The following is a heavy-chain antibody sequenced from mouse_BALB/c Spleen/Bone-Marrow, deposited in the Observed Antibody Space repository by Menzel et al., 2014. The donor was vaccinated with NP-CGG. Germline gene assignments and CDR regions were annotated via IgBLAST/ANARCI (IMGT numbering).Heavy chain of an antibody. Sequence: EVKLVESGPGLVKPSQSLSLTCSVTGYSITSGYYWNWIRQFPGNKLEWMGYISFDSNNNYNPSLKNRISITRDTSKNQFFLKLNSVTTEDTATHYCARGGSNYWYFDVWGAGTTVTGSS. CDR2: ISFDSNN. D-gene: IGHD2-5*01. V-gene: IGHV3-6*02. CDR1: GYSITSGYY. CDR3: ARGGSNYWYFDV. J-gene: IGHJ1*01.